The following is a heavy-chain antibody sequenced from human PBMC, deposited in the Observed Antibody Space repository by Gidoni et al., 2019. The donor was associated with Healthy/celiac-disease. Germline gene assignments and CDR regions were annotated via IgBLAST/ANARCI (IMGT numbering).Heavy chain of an antibody. V-gene: IGHV3-23*01. Sequence: EVQLLESGGGLVQPGGSLRLSCAASGFTFSSYAMSWVRQAPGKGLEWVLAISGSGGSTYYADSVKGRFTISRDNSKNTLYLQMNSLRAEDTAVYYCAKAKLGIFWYFDLWGRGTLVTVSS. J-gene: IGHJ2*01. CDR2: ISGSGGST. D-gene: IGHD7-27*01. CDR3: AKAKLGIFWYFDL. CDR1: GFTFSSYA.